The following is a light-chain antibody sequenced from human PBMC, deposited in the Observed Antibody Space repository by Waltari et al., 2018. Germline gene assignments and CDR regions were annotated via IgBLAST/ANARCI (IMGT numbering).Light chain of an antibody. CDR2: YDS. V-gene: IGLV3-21*04. Sequence: SYVVTQSPSVSVAPGETARITCGGGHIGRKSVHWSQQRPGQAPVLVISYDSDRPSGIPERFSGSNSGNTATLTISWVEADDEADYYCLVWHSTTDHHGVFGGGTKLTVL. CDR1: HIGRKS. J-gene: IGLJ2*01. CDR3: LVWHSTTDHHGV.